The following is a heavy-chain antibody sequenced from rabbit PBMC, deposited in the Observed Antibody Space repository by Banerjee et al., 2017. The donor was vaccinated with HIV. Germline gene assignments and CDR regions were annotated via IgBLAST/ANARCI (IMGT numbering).Heavy chain of an antibody. V-gene: IGHV1S40*01. CDR1: GFSFSSNV. J-gene: IGHJ4*01. D-gene: IGHD4-1*01. Sequence: QQLEESGGDLVKPGASLTLTCTASGFSFSSNVVCWVRQAPGKGLEWIACINTGDGSTYYASWAKGRFTISKTSSTTVTLQMTSLTAADTATYFCARDLAGVVGWNLNLWGPGTLVTVS. CDR2: INTGDGST. CDR3: ARDLAGVVGWNLNL.